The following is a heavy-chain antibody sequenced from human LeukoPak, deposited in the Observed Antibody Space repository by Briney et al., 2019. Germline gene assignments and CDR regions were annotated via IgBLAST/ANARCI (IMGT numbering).Heavy chain of an antibody. D-gene: IGHD6-19*01. CDR3: ANAGGAVADPPIDAFDI. CDR2: IYYSGST. Sequence: PSETLSLTCTVSGGSISSSSYYCGWIRQPPGKGLEWIGSIYYSGSTYYNPSLKSRVTISVDTSKNQFSLKLSSVTAADTAVYYCANAGGAVADPPIDAFDIWGQGTMVTVSS. CDR1: GGSISSSSYY. J-gene: IGHJ3*02. V-gene: IGHV4-39*01.